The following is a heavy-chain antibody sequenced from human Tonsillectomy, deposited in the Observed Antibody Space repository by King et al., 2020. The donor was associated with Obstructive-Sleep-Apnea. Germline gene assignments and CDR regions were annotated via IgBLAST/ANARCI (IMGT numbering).Heavy chain of an antibody. Sequence: DVQLVESGGGLVQSGRSLRLSCTASGLTFGDDAMSWFRQAPGKGLEWLGFIRSKAYGGTTEYAASFRGRITISRDDSKSIVYLQMKSLKTEDTAVYYCIGLVAVAGVIGKGWSDPGGQGTLAT. D-gene: IGHD6-19*01. V-gene: IGHV3-49*03. CDR3: IGLVAVAGVIGKGWSDP. CDR2: IRSKAYGGTT. CDR1: GLTFGDDA. J-gene: IGHJ5*02.